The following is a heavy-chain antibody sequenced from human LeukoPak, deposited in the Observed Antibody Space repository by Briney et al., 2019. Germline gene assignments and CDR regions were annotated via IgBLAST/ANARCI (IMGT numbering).Heavy chain of an antibody. J-gene: IGHJ3*02. CDR1: SGSISSGGYS. Sequence: PSETLSLTCAVSSGSISSGGYSWSWIRQPPGKGLEWIGYIYHSGSTYYNPSLKSRVTISVDRSKNQFSLKLSSVTAADTAVYYCARGGLEDGDCLAFDIWGQGTMVTVSS. CDR3: ARGGLEDGDCLAFDI. V-gene: IGHV4-30-2*01. CDR2: IYHSGST. D-gene: IGHD2-21*02.